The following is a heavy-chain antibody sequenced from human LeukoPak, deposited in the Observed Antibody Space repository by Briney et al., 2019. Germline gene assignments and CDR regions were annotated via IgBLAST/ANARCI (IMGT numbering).Heavy chain of an antibody. CDR3: ARDWEMATIAAAALGY. D-gene: IGHD6-13*01. CDR1: GFTFSSFS. V-gene: IGHV3-48*02. Sequence: LPGGSLRLSCAASGFTFSSFSMNWVRQAPGKGLEWVAYISSTSSMKYYAGSVKGRFTISRDNAKNLVYLQMNSLRDEDTAVYYCARDWEMATIAAAALGYWGQGTRVTVSS. J-gene: IGHJ4*02. CDR2: ISSTSSMK.